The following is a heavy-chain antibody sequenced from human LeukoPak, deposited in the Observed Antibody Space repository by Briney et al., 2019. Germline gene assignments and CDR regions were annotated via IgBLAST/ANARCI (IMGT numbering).Heavy chain of an antibody. V-gene: IGHV3-7*01. D-gene: IGHD6-19*01. CDR2: IKQDGSGK. CDR1: GFTFSSYW. J-gene: IGHJ3*02. Sequence: GGSLRLSCAASGFTFSSYWMSWVRQAPGKGLEWVANIKQDGSGKYYVDSVKGRFTISRDNAKNSLYLQMNSLRAEDTAVYYCARDKAQWLARVDAFDIWGQGTMVTVSS. CDR3: ARDKAQWLARVDAFDI.